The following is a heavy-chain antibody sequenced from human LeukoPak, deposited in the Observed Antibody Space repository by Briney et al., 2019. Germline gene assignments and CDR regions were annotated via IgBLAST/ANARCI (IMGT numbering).Heavy chain of an antibody. CDR3: ASLTYYDFWGAPYYFDY. J-gene: IGHJ4*02. Sequence: SETLSLTCTVSGGSISSYYWSWIRQPPGKGLEWSGYIYYSGSTNYNPSLKSRVTISVDTSKNQFSLKLSSVTAADTAVYYCASLTYYDFWGAPYYFDYWGQGTLVTVPS. V-gene: IGHV4-59*01. CDR1: GGSISSYY. D-gene: IGHD3-3*01. CDR2: IYYSGST.